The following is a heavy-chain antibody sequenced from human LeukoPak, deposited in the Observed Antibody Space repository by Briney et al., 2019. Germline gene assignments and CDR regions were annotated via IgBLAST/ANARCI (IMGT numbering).Heavy chain of an antibody. Sequence: GGSLRLSCAASGFTFSSYWMNWARQAPGKGLEWVASINHNGNVNYYVDSVKGQFTISRDNAKNSLYLQMSNMRAEDTAVYFCARGGGLDVWGQGATVTVSS. V-gene: IGHV3-7*03. J-gene: IGHJ6*02. CDR2: INHNGNVN. CDR3: ARGGGLDV. CDR1: GFTFSSYW. D-gene: IGHD3-16*01.